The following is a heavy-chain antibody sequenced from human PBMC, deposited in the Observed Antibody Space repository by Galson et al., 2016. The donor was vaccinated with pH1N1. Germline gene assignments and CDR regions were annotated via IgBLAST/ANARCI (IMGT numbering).Heavy chain of an antibody. J-gene: IGHJ4*02. D-gene: IGHD3-9*01. CDR1: GGSLSGTS. CDR3: ARRKPNFDPHVIDF. CDR2: IHPGGST. Sequence: SETLSLTCAVYGGSLSGTSWSWIRQSPGKGLAWIGEIHPGGSTNYNPSLKSRVTLFADTSRNQFSLNLSSLTAADTALYFCARRKPNFDPHVIDFWGQGALVSVSS. V-gene: IGHV4-34*01.